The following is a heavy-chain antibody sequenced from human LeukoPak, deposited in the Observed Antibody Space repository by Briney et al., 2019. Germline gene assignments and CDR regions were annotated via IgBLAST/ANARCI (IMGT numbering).Heavy chain of an antibody. J-gene: IGHJ5*02. CDR1: GFSLSTFW. Sequence: PGGSLRLSCAGSGFSLSTFWMHWVRQAPGKGLVWVSRIDYDGSTTTYADSVKGRFTISRDNAKNTLYLQMSSLRAEDTAVYYCTHLGWFDPWGQGTLVTVSS. V-gene: IGHV3-74*01. CDR2: IDYDGSTT. CDR3: THLGWFDP.